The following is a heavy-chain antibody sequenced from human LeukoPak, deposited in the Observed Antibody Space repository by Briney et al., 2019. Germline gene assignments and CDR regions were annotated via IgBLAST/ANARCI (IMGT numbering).Heavy chain of an antibody. CDR3: ARGRNYYDSSGYCLDY. V-gene: IGHV4-31*03. CDR2: IYYSGST. D-gene: IGHD3-22*01. CDR1: GGSISSGGYY. J-gene: IGHJ4*02. Sequence: SETLSLTCTVSGGSISSGGYYWSWIRQHPGKGLEWIGYIYYSGSTYYNPSLKSRVTISVDTSKNQFSLKLSSVTAADTAVYYCARGRNYYDSSGYCLDYWGQGTLVTVST.